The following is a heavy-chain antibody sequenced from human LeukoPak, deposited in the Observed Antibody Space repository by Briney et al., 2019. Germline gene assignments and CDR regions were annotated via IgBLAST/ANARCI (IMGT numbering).Heavy chain of an antibody. V-gene: IGHV1-8*01. CDR1: GYTFTSYD. J-gene: IGHJ5*02. CDR2: MNPNSGNT. Sequence: GASVKVSCKASGYTFTSYDINWVRQATGQGLEWMGWMNPNSGNTGYAQKCQGRVTMTRNTSISTAYMELSSLRSEDTAVYYCARVGSMVRGVIGDYNWFDPWGQGTLVTVSS. D-gene: IGHD3-10*01. CDR3: ARVGSMVRGVIGDYNWFDP.